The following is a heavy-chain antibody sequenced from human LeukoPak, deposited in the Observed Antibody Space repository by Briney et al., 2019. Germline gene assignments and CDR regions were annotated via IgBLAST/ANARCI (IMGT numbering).Heavy chain of an antibody. V-gene: IGHV4-39*01. D-gene: IGHD2-21*02. J-gene: IGHJ4*02. Sequence: SETLSLTCSVSGGSISSSGYYWGWIRQPPDKGLEWIGNVYYSGSTYYNPSLKSRLTISVDTSKNQFSLELSSVTASDTAIYYCATTYCGGDCYPAWRGTGTRVTVSS. CDR3: ATTYCGGDCYPAW. CDR1: GGSISSSGYY. CDR2: VYYSGST.